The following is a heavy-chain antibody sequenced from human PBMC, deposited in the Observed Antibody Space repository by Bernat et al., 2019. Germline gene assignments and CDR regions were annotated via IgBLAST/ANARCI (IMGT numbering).Heavy chain of an antibody. Sequence: QVQMQQSGPGLVKPSQTLSLTCAISGDSVSRKSVVWNWIRQSPSRGLEWLGRTYYRSKWYNDYAVSVTGRITINAATSKSLFSLQMNSVTTTDTAVYYSARHLEVAGAYLYYDVWGRGTLVTVSS. CDR2: TYYRSKWYN. J-gene: IGHJ2*01. CDR1: GDSVSRKSVV. CDR3: ARHLEVAGAYLYYDV. D-gene: IGHD6-19*01. V-gene: IGHV6-1*01.